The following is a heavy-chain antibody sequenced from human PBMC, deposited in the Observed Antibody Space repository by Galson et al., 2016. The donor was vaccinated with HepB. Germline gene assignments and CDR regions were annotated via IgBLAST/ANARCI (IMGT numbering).Heavy chain of an antibody. V-gene: IGHV3-72*01. Sequence: SLRLSCAASGFTFSDHYIDWVRQAPGKGLEWVGRSRDKAHSYTTEYAASVKGRFAISRDESENSLYLQMNSLKTEDTAVYYCARDFYDGSCHYVDYWGRGTLVTVSS. CDR3: ARDFYDGSCHYVDY. D-gene: IGHD2/OR15-2a*01. CDR2: SRDKAHSYTT. CDR1: GFTFSDHY. J-gene: IGHJ4*02.